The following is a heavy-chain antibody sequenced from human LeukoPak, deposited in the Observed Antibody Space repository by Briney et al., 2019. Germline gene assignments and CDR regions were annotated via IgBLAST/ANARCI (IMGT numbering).Heavy chain of an antibody. CDR1: GFTCSDYF. D-gene: IGHD3-10*01. CDR2: IWYDGSNK. J-gene: IGHJ4*02. CDR3: ARDMVRGVMDFDY. V-gene: IGHV3-33*08. Sequence: GGSLRLSCAASGFTCSDYFMSWIRQAPGKGLEWVAVIWYDGSNKYCADSVKGRFTISRDNSKNTLYLQMNSLRAEDTAVYYCARDMVRGVMDFDYWGQGTLVTVSS.